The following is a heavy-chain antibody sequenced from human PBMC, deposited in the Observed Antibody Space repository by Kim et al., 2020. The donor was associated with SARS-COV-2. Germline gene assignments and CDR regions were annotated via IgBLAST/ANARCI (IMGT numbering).Heavy chain of an antibody. J-gene: IGHJ4*02. D-gene: IGHD3-16*01. CDR1: GFTFSSYS. V-gene: IGHV3-48*02. CDR3: ARVPGRCPTFCYFDY. Sequence: GGSLRLSCAASGFTFSSYSMNWVRQAPGKGLEWVSYISSSSSTIYYADSVKGRFTISRDNAKNSLYLQMNSLRDEDTAVYYCARVPGRCPTFCYFDYWGQGTLVTVSS. CDR2: ISSSSSTI.